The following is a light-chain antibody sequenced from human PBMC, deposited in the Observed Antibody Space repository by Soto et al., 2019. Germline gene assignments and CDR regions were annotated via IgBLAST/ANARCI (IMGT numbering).Light chain of an antibody. Sequence: EIVLTQSPGTLSLSPGERATLSCRASQSFSSSFLSWYQQKPGQSPRLLIYGASTRATGIPARFSGSGSGTDFILTISSLEPEDSGVYYCQQRNDWVTFGGGTKVDIK. J-gene: IGKJ4*01. V-gene: IGKV3D-20*02. CDR2: GAS. CDR1: QSFSSSF. CDR3: QQRNDWVT.